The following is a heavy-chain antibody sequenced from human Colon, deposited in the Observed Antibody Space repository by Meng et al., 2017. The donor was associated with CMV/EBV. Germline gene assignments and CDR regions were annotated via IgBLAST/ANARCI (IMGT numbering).Heavy chain of an antibody. J-gene: IGHJ4*02. CDR3: LRCINSNCYDY. CDR1: GFTFRNYA. CDR2: ITDSGGDT. V-gene: IGHV3-23*01. Sequence: GESLKISCGGSGFTFRNYAMSWVRQAPGKGLEWVSAITDSGGDTYHADSVKGRFTISRDNSKDTLSLQMNSLRVEDTALYYCLRCINSNCYDYWGQGTRVTVSS. D-gene: IGHD2/OR15-2a*01.